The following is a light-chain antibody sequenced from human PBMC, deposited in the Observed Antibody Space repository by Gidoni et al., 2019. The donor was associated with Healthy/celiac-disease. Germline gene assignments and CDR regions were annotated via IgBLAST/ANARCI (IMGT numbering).Light chain of an antibody. V-gene: IGKV1-39*01. CDR1: QLISSD. CDR3: QQSYSTPWT. Sequence: DIQMAQSPSSLSASGGDRVTITCRASQLISSDLNWYQQKPGKAPKLLIYAASSLQSGVPSRFSGRGSGTDFTLTISSLQPEDFATYYCQQSYSTPWTFGQXTKVEIK. J-gene: IGKJ1*01. CDR2: AAS.